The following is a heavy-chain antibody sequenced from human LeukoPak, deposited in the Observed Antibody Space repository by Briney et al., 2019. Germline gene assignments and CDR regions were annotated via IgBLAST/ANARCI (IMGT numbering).Heavy chain of an antibody. Sequence: SETLSLTCTVSGGSISSHYWSWIRQPPGKGLEWIGYIYYSGSTNYNPSLKSRVTISVDTSKNQFSLKLSSVTAADTAVYYCARWAVVAPAAIDAFDISGQGTMVTVYS. V-gene: IGHV4-59*11. CDR3: ARWAVVAPAAIDAFDI. CDR2: IYYSGST. J-gene: IGHJ3*02. D-gene: IGHD2-2*01. CDR1: GGSISSHY.